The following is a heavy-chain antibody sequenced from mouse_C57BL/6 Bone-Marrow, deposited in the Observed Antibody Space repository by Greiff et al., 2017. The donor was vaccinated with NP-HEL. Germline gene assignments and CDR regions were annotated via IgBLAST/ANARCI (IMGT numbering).Heavy chain of an antibody. CDR3: AREGVLRRGTYARDY. J-gene: IGHJ4*01. Sequence: EVMLVESEGGLVQPGSSMKLSCTASGFTFSDYYMAWVRQVPEKGLEWVANINYDGSSTYYLDSLKIRFIISRDNAKNILYLQMSSLKSEDTATYDCAREGVLRRGTYARDYRGQGTSVTVSS. CDR2: INYDGSST. CDR1: GFTFSDYY. D-gene: IGHD2-4*01. V-gene: IGHV5-16*01.